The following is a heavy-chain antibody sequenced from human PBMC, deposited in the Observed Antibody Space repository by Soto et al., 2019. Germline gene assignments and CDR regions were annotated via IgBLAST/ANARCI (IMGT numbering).Heavy chain of an antibody. CDR1: GFTFSSYA. CDR3: ARDQKWLFFDY. CDR2: ISYDGSNK. V-gene: IGHV3-30-3*01. J-gene: IGHJ4*02. Sequence: QVQLVESGGGVVQPGRSLRLSCAASGFTFSSYAMHWVRQAPGKGLEWVAVISYDGSNKYYADSVKGRFTISRDNSKNTLYLQMNSLRAEDTAVYYCARDQKWLFFDYWGQGTLGTVSS. D-gene: IGHD6-19*01.